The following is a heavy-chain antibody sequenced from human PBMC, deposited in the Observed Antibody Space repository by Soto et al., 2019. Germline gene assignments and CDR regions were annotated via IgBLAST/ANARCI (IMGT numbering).Heavy chain of an antibody. V-gene: IGHV1-69*02. CDR1: GGTFSSYT. CDR3: ARVGTTGTTGIVDY. D-gene: IGHD1-1*01. Sequence: QVQLVQSGAAVKKPGSSVKVSCKASGGTFSSYTISWVRQAPGQGLEWMGRIIPILGIANYAQKFQGRVTITADKSTSTAYMELSSMRSEDTAVYYCARVGTTGTTGIVDYWGQGTLVIVSS. J-gene: IGHJ4*02. CDR2: IIPILGIA.